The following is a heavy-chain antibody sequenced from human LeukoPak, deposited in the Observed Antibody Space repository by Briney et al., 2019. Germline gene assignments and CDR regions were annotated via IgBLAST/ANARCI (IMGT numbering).Heavy chain of an antibody. Sequence: PGGSLRLSCAASGFTFDDYGMSWVRQAPGKGLEWVSGINWNGGSTGYADSVKGRFTISRDNAKNSLYLQRNSLRAEDTALYYCARDNSPRYFDWLSYAFDIWGQGTMVTVSS. J-gene: IGHJ3*02. CDR1: GFTFDDYG. D-gene: IGHD3-9*01. CDR3: ARDNSPRYFDWLSYAFDI. CDR2: INWNGGST. V-gene: IGHV3-20*04.